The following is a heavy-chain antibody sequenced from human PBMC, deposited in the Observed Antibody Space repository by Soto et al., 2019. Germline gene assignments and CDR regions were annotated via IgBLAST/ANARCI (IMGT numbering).Heavy chain of an antibody. CDR1: GGTFSSYA. CDR3: ASYGIIATIDKPYGLDV. Sequence: GASVKVSCKASGGTFSSYAISWVRQAPGQGLEWMGGIIPIFGTANYAQKFQGRVTITADESTSTAYMELSSLRSEDTAVDYCASYGIIATIDKPYGLDVWGQGTTVTVSS. CDR2: IIPIFGTA. V-gene: IGHV1-69*13. D-gene: IGHD6-13*01. J-gene: IGHJ6*02.